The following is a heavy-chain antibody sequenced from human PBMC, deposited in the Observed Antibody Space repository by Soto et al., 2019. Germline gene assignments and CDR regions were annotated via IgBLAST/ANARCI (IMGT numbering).Heavy chain of an antibody. CDR2: ISGSGGST. D-gene: IGHD2-2*01. Sequence: PGGSLRLSCAASGFTFSSYAMSWVRQAPGKGLEWVSAISGSGGSTYYADSVKGRFTISRDNSKNTLYLQMNSLRAEDTAVYYCAKDRRYCSSTSCSTPGFSYYFDYWGQGTLVTVSS. CDR3: AKDRRYCSSTSCSTPGFSYYFDY. V-gene: IGHV3-23*01. J-gene: IGHJ4*02. CDR1: GFTFSSYA.